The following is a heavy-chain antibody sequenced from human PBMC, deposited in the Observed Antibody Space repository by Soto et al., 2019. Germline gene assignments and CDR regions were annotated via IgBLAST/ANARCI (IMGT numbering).Heavy chain of an antibody. Sequence: GGSLRLSCAASGFTFSSYAMSWVRQAPGKGLEWVSAISGSGGSTYYADSVKGRFTISRDNSKNTLYLQMNSQRVEDTAVYYCACLPPPGKIGRPYYFDYWGQGTLVTVSS. V-gene: IGHV3-23*01. J-gene: IGHJ4*02. CDR1: GFTFSSYA. CDR2: ISGSGGST. D-gene: IGHD3-22*01. CDR3: ACLPPPGKIGRPYYFDY.